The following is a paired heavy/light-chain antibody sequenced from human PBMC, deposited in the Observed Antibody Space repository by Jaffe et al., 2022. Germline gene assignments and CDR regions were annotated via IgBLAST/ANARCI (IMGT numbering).Light chain of an antibody. V-gene: IGLV1-51*01. Sequence: QSVLTQPPSVSAAPGQKVTISCSGSSSNIGNNYVSWYQQLPGTAPKLLIYDNNKRPSGIPDRFSGSKSGTSATLGITGLQTGDEADYYCGTWDSSLSGWVFGGGTKLTVL. CDR3: GTWDSSLSGWV. CDR1: SSNIGNNY. J-gene: IGLJ3*02. CDR2: DNN.
Heavy chain of an antibody. CDR1: GFTFSSYE. V-gene: IGHV3-48*03. CDR3: ARTPRLPNFIAAAGTSGPAAASRWFDP. D-gene: IGHD6-13*01. J-gene: IGHJ5*02. Sequence: EVQLVESGGGLVQPGGSLRLSCAASGFTFSSYEMNWVRQAPGKGLEWVSYISSSGSTIYYADSVKGRFTISRDNAKNSLYLQMNSLRAEDTAVYYCARTPRLPNFIAAAGTSGPAAASRWFDPWGQGTLVTVSS. CDR2: ISSSGSTI.